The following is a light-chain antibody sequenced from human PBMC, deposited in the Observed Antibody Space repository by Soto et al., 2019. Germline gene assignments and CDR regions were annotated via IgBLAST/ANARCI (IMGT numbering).Light chain of an antibody. Sequence: QSALTQPASVSGSPGQSITISCTGTSSDVGGYNYVSWYQHHPGKAPKLMIHEVSNRPSGVSHRFSGSKSGNTASLTISGLQAEDEADYYCTSYTTSNTLPFLFGGGTKLTVL. V-gene: IGLV2-14*01. CDR3: TSYTTSNTLPFL. CDR2: EVS. J-gene: IGLJ2*01. CDR1: SSDVGGYNY.